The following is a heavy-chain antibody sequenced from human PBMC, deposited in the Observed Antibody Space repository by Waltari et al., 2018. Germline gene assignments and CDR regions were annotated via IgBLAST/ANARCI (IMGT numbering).Heavy chain of an antibody. CDR3: AREKGGTRSFDY. V-gene: IGHV1-2*02. CDR1: GYVYTGYY. CDR2: ITPYGTDT. J-gene: IGHJ4*02. Sequence: QVQLVQSGAGVKRTGASVKCSCKASGYVYTGYYIHWVRQAPGQGLEWMGGITPYGTDTNYAEKFQGRVTMTWDTSINTAYMELNSLKSDDTAIYYCAREKGGTRSFDYWGQGSLVTVSS. D-gene: IGHD2-15*01.